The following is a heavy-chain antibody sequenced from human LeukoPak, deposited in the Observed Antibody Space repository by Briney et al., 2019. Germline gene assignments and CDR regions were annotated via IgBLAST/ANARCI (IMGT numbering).Heavy chain of an antibody. CDR3: ARERALPGKYYYFDY. Sequence: GGSLRLSCAASGFTVSSNYMSWVRQAPGKGLEWVSVIYSGGSTYYADSVKGRFTISRDNSKNTLYLQMNSLRAEDTAVYYCARERALPGKYYYFDYWGQGTLVTVSS. CDR2: IYSGGST. CDR1: GFTVSSNY. J-gene: IGHJ4*02. D-gene: IGHD1-14*01. V-gene: IGHV3-53*01.